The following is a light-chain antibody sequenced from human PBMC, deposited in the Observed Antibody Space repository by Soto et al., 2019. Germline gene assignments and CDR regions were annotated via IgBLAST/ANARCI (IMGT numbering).Light chain of an antibody. CDR3: QQYGALPPT. CDR1: KPVRKRI. CDR2: GAS. V-gene: IGKV3-20*01. J-gene: IGKJ4*01. Sequence: EIFWTQFQAPRPLSPGGGVPSSSRPSKPVRKRILAWYKQKSGQAPKFLIYGASNRATGIPDRFSGSGSGTDFTLTISRLEPEDFAVYYCQQYGALPPTFGGGTKVEIK.